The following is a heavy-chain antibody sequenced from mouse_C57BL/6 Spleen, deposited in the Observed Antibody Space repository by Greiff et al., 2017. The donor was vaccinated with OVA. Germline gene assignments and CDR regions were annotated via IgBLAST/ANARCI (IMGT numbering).Heavy chain of an antibody. Sequence: EVQRVESGGGLVKPGGSLKLSCAASGFTFSDYGMHWVRQAPEKGLEWVAYISSGSSTIYYADTVKGRFTISRDNAKNTLFLQMTSLRSEDTAMYYCARDLLWLRRDWYFDVWGTGTTVTVSS. CDR1: GFTFSDYG. CDR3: ARDLLWLRRDWYFDV. D-gene: IGHD2-2*01. CDR2: ISSGSSTI. V-gene: IGHV5-17*01. J-gene: IGHJ1*03.